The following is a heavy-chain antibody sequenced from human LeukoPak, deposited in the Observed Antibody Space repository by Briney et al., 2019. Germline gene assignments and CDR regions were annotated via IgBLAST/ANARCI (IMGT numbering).Heavy chain of an antibody. Sequence: SQTLSLXCTVSGGSISSGSYYWSWIRQPAGKGLEWIGRIYTSGITNYNPSLKSRVTISVDTSKNQFSLKLSSVTAADTAVYYCARGGGTDEYFQHWGQGTLVTVSS. V-gene: IGHV4-61*02. CDR3: ARGGGTDEYFQH. CDR1: GGSISSGSYY. J-gene: IGHJ1*01. CDR2: IYTSGIT.